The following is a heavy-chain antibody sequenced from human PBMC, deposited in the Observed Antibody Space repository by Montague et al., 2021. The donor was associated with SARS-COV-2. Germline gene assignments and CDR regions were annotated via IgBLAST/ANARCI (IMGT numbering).Heavy chain of an antibody. V-gene: IGHV2-70*18. CDR2: IDWDDDK. CDR1: GGSISSYY. J-gene: IGHJ5*02. D-gene: IGHD5-18*01. CDR3: ARTYVDTAMVDWFDP. Sequence: TLSLTCTVSGGSISSYYWSWIRQPPGKALEWLALIDWDDDKYYSTSLKTRLTISKDTSRNQVVLTMTNMDPVDTATYYCARTYVDTAMVDWFDPWGQGTLVTVSS.